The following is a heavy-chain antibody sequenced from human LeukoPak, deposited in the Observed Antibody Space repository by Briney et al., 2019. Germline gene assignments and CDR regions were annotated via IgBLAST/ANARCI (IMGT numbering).Heavy chain of an antibody. V-gene: IGHV3-23*01. J-gene: IGHJ6*03. CDR3: AKAYIVAANYYYYMDV. D-gene: IGHD5-12*01. Sequence: TGGSLRLSCAASGFTFSSYAMSWLRQAPGKGLERVSAISGSGGSTYYADSVKGRFTISRDNSKNTLYLQMNSLRAEDTAVYYCAKAYIVAANYYYYMDVWGKGTTVTVSS. CDR2: ISGSGGST. CDR1: GFTFSSYA.